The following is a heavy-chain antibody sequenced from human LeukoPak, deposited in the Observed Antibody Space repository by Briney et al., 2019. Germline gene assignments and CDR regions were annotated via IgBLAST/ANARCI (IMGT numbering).Heavy chain of an antibody. D-gene: IGHD3-10*01. V-gene: IGHV3-33*01. CDR3: ARNSGGRRYYFTE. CDR2: IYTDESTK. J-gene: IGHJ4*02. CDR1: GLIFSNSG. Sequence: PGGSLRLSCAASGLIFSNSGMHWVRQAPGKGLEWVAVIYTDESTKYYADSVKGRFTISRDNSQNTLYLQMNSLSAEDTAVYYCARNSGGRRYYFTEWGQGTLVTVSS.